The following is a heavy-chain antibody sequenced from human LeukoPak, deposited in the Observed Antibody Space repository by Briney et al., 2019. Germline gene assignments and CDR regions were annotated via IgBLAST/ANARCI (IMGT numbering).Heavy chain of an antibody. V-gene: IGHV1-2*02. Sequence: GASVKVPCKASGYTFTGYYMHWVRQAPGQGLEWMGWINPNSGGTNYAQKFQGRATMTRDTSISTAYMELSRLRSDDTAVYYCARVKIGYCSSTSCHPHYYYYYYMDVWGKGTTVTVSS. CDR2: INPNSGGT. D-gene: IGHD2-2*01. J-gene: IGHJ6*03. CDR3: ARVKIGYCSSTSCHPHYYYYYYMDV. CDR1: GYTFTGYY.